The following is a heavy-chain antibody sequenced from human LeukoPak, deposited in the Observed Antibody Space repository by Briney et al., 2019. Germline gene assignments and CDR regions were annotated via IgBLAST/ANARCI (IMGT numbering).Heavy chain of an antibody. V-gene: IGHV3-7*03. CDR2: IREERGQE. J-gene: IGHJ5*02. Sequence: VGSLRLSCVASGLTVSNHWMSWVRQAPGKGLEWVANIREERGQEYYVDSVKGRFTISKNSAKNSLYLQMNTLRVEDTAMYYCASLDTAKQPLANHWGQGTLVTVSS. CDR3: ASLDTAKQPLANH. D-gene: IGHD5-18*01. CDR1: GLTVSNHW.